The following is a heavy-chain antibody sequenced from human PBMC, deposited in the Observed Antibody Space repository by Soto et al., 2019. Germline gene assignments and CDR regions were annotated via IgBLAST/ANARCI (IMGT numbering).Heavy chain of an antibody. CDR1: GFTFTNYG. Sequence: EVQLLESGGGLVRPGGSLTLSCAVSGFTFTNYGINWVRQAPGKGLEWVSSVSTSDYTYYSESVKGRFTISRDNARNSVSLQLDNLRAEDTAVYYCTREDSIIIPAVEDFWGQGTLVTVSS. V-gene: IGHV3-21*01. D-gene: IGHD6-19*01. CDR3: TREDSIIIPAVEDF. CDR2: VSTSDYT. J-gene: IGHJ4*02.